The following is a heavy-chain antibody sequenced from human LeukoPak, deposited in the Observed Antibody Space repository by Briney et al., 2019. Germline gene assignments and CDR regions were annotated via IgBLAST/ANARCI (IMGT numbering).Heavy chain of an antibody. J-gene: IGHJ3*02. Sequence: GGSLRLSCAASGFPFSDYYMTWIRQAPGKGLEWISYISSSATTIYYADSVKGRFTISRDNAKNSLYLQMNSLRAEDTAVYYCARDHHRRLYDSQARNTFDIWGQGTMVTVSS. CDR3: ARDHHRRLYDSQARNTFDI. V-gene: IGHV3-11*04. CDR1: GFPFSDYY. CDR2: ISSSATTI. D-gene: IGHD3-22*01.